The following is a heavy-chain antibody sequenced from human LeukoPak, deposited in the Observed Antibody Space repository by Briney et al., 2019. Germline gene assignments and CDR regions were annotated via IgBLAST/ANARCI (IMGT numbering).Heavy chain of an antibody. CDR3: AKGHCTNGICWLD. V-gene: IGHV3-53*01. CDR1: GFTVSSTY. D-gene: IGHD2-8*01. Sequence: GGSLRLSCAASGFTVSSTYMSWVRQAPGKGLEWVSIIYSAGSTYYADSVKGRFTISRDNSKNTLYLQMNSLRAEDTAVYYCAKGHCTNGICWLDWGQGTLVTVSS. CDR2: IYSAGST. J-gene: IGHJ4*02.